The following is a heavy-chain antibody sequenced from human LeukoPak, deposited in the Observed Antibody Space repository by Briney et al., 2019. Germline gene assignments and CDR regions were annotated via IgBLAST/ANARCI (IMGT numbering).Heavy chain of an antibody. CDR1: GYTFTGYY. Sequence: VASVKVSCKASGYTFTGYYMHWVRQAPGQGLEWMGWINPNSGGTNYAQKFQGRVTMTRDTSISTAYMELSRLRSDDTAVHYCARGSDDFWSGYSPSYWGQGTLVTVSS. D-gene: IGHD3-3*01. V-gene: IGHV1-2*02. CDR3: ARGSDDFWSGYSPSY. CDR2: INPNSGGT. J-gene: IGHJ4*02.